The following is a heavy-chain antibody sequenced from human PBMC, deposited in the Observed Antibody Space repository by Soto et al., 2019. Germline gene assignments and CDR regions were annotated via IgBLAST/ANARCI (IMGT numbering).Heavy chain of an antibody. D-gene: IGHD6-13*01. CDR1: GYTFTGYY. J-gene: IGHJ6*02. CDR2: INPNSGGT. V-gene: IGHV1-2*04. CDR3: ARVRPAAGSLDYYYGMDV. Sequence: PAASVKVSCKASGYTFTGYYMHWVRQAPGQGLEWMGWINPNSGGTNYAQKFQGWVTMTRDTSISTAYMELSRLRSDDTAVYYCARVRPAAGSLDYYYGMDVWGQGTTVTVSS.